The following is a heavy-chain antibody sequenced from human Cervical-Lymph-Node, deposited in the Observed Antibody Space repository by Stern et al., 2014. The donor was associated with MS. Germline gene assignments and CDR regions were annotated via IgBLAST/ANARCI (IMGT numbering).Heavy chain of an antibody. CDR1: GFTFNSYT. D-gene: IGHD6-6*01. Sequence: VQLVESGGGVVQPGRSLRLSCAASGFTFNSYTMHWVSQAPGKGLEWVAVISYDGDNIYYAESVKGRFTISRENSKNTLSLQMNSLRVDDTAIYYCARDRASSRAGGGMDVWGQGTTVTVSS. J-gene: IGHJ6*02. CDR3: ARDRASSRAGGGMDV. CDR2: ISYDGDNI. V-gene: IGHV3-30*11.